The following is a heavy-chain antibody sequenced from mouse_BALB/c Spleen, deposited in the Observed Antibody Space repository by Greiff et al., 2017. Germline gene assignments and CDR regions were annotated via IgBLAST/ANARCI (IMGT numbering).Heavy chain of an antibody. Sequence: EVKVVESGGGLVQPGGSRKLSCAASGFTFSSFGMHWVRQAPEKGLEWVAYISSGSSTIYYADTVKGRFTISRDNPKNTLFLQMTSLRSEDTAMYYCARDRYDDWYFDVWGAGTTVTVSS. J-gene: IGHJ1*01. V-gene: IGHV5-17*02. CDR2: ISSGSSTI. CDR1: GFTFSSFG. CDR3: ARDRYDDWYFDV. D-gene: IGHD2-14*01.